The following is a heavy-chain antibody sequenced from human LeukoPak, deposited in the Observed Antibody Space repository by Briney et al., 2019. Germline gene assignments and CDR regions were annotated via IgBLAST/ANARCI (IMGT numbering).Heavy chain of an antibody. CDR3: ARIIVVHRYMDV. V-gene: IGHV4-39*07. CDR1: GGSISNSSYY. J-gene: IGHJ6*03. CDR2: IYYSGST. D-gene: IGHD2/OR15-2a*01. Sequence: SETLSLTCTVSGGSISNSSYYWGWIRQPPGKGLEWIGSIYYSGSTYYNPSLKSRVTISVDTSKNQFSLKLSSVTAADTAVYYCARIIVVHRYMDVWGKGTTVTVSS.